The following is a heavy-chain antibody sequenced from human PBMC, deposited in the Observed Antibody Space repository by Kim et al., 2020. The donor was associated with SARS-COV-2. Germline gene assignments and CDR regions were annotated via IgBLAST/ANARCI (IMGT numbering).Heavy chain of an antibody. Sequence: GGSLRLSCAASGFTFDDYAMHWVRQAPGKGLEWVSLISGDGGSTYYADSVKGRFTISRDNSKNSLYLQMNSLRTEDTALYYCAKDMAYKPRKNYDFWSGYYTVYYYYYYGMDVWGQGTTVTVSS. CDR1: GFTFDDYA. CDR2: ISGDGGST. V-gene: IGHV3-43*02. J-gene: IGHJ6*02. CDR3: AKDMAYKPRKNYDFWSGYYTVYYYYYYGMDV. D-gene: IGHD3-3*01.